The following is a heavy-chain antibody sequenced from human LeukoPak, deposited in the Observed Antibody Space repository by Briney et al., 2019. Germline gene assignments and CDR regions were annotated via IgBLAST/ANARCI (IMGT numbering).Heavy chain of an antibody. CDR2: IYYSGST. D-gene: IGHD3-22*01. J-gene: IGHJ4*02. CDR1: GGSISSYY. V-gene: IGHV4-59*01. CDR3: ARDSSGLDY. Sequence: SETLSLTCTVSGGSISSYYWSWIRQPPGKGLEWIGYIYYSGSTNYNPSLKSRVTISVDTSKNQFSLKLSSVTAADTAVYYCARDSSGLDYWGQGTLVTVSS.